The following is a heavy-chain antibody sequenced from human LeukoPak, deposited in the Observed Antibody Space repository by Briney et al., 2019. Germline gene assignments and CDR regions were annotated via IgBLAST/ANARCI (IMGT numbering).Heavy chain of an antibody. D-gene: IGHD2/OR15-2a*01. CDR2: ISSNGDNT. CDR1: GFTFRTYA. V-gene: IGHV3-64D*06. CDR3: VRISMGYYDY. J-gene: IGHJ4*02. Sequence: SGGSLRLSCSASGFTFRTYAILWVRQAPGKRLEYVSAISSNGDNTYYGDSVKGRFTISRDNSKNTLYLQMSSLRAEDTVVYYCVRISMGYYDYWGQGTLVTVSS.